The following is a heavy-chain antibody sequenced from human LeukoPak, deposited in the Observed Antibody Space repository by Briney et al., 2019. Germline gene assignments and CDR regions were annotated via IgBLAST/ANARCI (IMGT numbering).Heavy chain of an antibody. CDR2: INPSGGST. V-gene: IGHV1-46*01. CDR3: ARGYSSGWYEVVSSLYYFDY. D-gene: IGHD6-19*01. J-gene: IGHJ4*02. Sequence: GASVKVSCKASGYTFTSYYMHWVRQAPGQGLEWMGIINPSGGSTSYAQKFQGRVTMTRDMSTSTVYMELSSLRSEDTAVYYCARGYSSGWYEVVSSLYYFDYWGQGTLVTVSS. CDR1: GYTFTSYY.